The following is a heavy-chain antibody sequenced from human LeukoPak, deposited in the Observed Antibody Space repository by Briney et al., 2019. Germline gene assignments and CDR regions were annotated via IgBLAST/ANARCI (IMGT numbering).Heavy chain of an antibody. J-gene: IGHJ5*02. CDR3: ARGDSSGWYRGWFDP. V-gene: IGHV3-30-3*01. CDR2: ISYDGSNK. Sequence: GGSLRLSCAASGFTFSSYAMHWVRHAPGMGLEWVAVISYDGSNKYYADSVKGRFTISRDNSKNTLYPQMNSLRAEDTAVYYCARGDSSGWYRGWFDPWGQGTLVTVSS. D-gene: IGHD6-19*01. CDR1: GFTFSSYA.